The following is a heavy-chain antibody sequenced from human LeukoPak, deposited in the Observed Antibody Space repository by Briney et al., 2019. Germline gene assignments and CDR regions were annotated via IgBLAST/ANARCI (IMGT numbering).Heavy chain of an antibody. CDR2: ISSSSSYI. CDR1: GFTFSSYS. V-gene: IGHV3-21*01. CDR3: ARDLFYYDSSPLGY. J-gene: IGHJ4*02. Sequence: GGSLRLSCAASGFTFSSYSMNWVRQAPGKGLEWVSSISSSSSYIYYADSVKGRFTISRDNAKNSLYLQMNSLRAEDTAVYYCARDLFYYDSSPLGYWGQGTLVTVSS. D-gene: IGHD3-22*01.